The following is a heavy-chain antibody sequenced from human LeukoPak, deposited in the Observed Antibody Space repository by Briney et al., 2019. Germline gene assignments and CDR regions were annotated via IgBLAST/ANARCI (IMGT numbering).Heavy chain of an antibody. CDR2: IYYSGST. D-gene: IGHD3-3*01. J-gene: IGHJ3*02. CDR1: GGSISSYY. V-gene: IGHV4-59*01. CDR3: ARAQITIFGVVAHDAFDI. Sequence: PSETLSLTCTVSGGSISSYYWSWIRQPPGKGLEWIGYIYYSGSTNYNPSLKSRVTISVDTSKNQFSLKLSSVTAADTAVYYCARAQITIFGVVAHDAFDIWGQGTMVTVSS.